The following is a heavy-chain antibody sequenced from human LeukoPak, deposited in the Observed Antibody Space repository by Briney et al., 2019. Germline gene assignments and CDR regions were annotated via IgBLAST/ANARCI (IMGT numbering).Heavy chain of an antibody. CDR1: GGSISSSSYY. CDR2: IYYSGST. V-gene: IGHV4-39*01. J-gene: IGHJ6*02. Sequence: SETLSLTCTVSGGSISSSSYYWGWIRQLPGKGLEWIGSIYYSGSTYYNPSLKSRVTISVDTSKNQFSLKLSSVTAADTAVYYCARQGIVGRHSYYSYGMDAWGQGTTVTVSS. D-gene: IGHD1-26*01. CDR3: ARQGIVGRHSYYSYGMDA.